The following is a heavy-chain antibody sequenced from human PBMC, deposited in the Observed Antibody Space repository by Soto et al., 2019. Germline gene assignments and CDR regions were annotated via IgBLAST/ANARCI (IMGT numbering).Heavy chain of an antibody. J-gene: IGHJ4*02. CDR1: GFTFNSYA. CDR2: ISSSSSNI. D-gene: IGHD3-10*01. V-gene: IGHV3-48*02. Sequence: EVQLVESGGGLVQPGGSLRLSCAASGFTFNSYAMNWVRQAPGKGLEWVSYISSSSSNIVYADSVKGRFTVSRDNAKNSLYLEMNSLRDENTAVYYCAGDESLGSRLTRHFDYWGQGTLVTGSS. CDR3: AGDESLGSRLTRHFDY.